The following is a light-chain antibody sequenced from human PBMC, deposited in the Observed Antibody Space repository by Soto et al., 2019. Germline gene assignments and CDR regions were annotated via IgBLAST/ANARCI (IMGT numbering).Light chain of an antibody. V-gene: IGKV3D-20*02. Sequence: ETVLTPSPATLSLSSGESATLSCRASQIVSSNYVAWYQQIPGQAPRLLLYGASSRATGIPHRFSGSGSGTDFTLTISRLEPQDFAVYYGQQHSNWPPITVGRGTRREIK. CDR3: QQHSNWPPIT. CDR1: QIVSSNY. CDR2: GAS. J-gene: IGKJ5*01.